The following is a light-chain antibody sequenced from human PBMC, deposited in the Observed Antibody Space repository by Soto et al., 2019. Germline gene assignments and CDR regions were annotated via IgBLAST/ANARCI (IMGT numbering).Light chain of an antibody. V-gene: IGLV2-14*01. CDR3: SSFTNSILV. Sequence: QSVLTQPASVSGSPGQSITISCTGTTSDVGSHNFVSSYQQLPGKAPKLLIYEVTNRPSGTSNRFSGSKSGNTASLTISGLQAEDEADYYCSSFTNSILVFGGGTQLTVL. CDR1: TSDVGSHNF. CDR2: EVT. J-gene: IGLJ7*01.